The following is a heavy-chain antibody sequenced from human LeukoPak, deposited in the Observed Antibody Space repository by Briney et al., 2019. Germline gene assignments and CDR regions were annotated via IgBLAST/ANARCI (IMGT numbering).Heavy chain of an antibody. Sequence: GGSLRLSCTASGFTFSTYGMHWVRQAPGKGLEWVAVISYDGSNKYYADSVKGRFTISRDNSKNTLYLQMNSLRAEDTAVYYCARDGVVVTAIGGGRLDYWGQGTLVTVSS. J-gene: IGHJ4*02. D-gene: IGHD2-21*02. CDR1: GFTFSTYG. V-gene: IGHV3-30*03. CDR2: ISYDGSNK. CDR3: ARDGVVVTAIGGGRLDY.